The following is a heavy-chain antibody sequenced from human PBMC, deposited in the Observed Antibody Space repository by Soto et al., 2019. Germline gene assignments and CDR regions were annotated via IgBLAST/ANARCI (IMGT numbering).Heavy chain of an antibody. CDR1: GFTFSSYG. V-gene: IGHV3-33*01. J-gene: IGHJ6*02. Sequence: GGSLRLSCAASGFTFSSYGMHWVRQAPGKGLERVAVIWYDGSNKYYADSVKGRFTISRDNSKNTLYLQMNSLRAEDTAVYYCARDLNYGSGSYRPYYGMDVWGQGTTVTVSS. CDR2: IWYDGSNK. CDR3: ARDLNYGSGSYRPYYGMDV. D-gene: IGHD3-10*01.